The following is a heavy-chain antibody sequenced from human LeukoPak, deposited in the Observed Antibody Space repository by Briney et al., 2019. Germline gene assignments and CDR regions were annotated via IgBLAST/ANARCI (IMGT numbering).Heavy chain of an antibody. J-gene: IGHJ4*02. V-gene: IGHV3-20*04. CDR3: AREDSGSYYFDY. D-gene: IGHD1-26*01. CDR1: GFTFDDYG. CDR2: INWNGGST. Sequence: GGSLRLSCAASGFTFDDYGMSWVRQAPGKGLEWVSGINWNGGSTGYADSVKSRFTISRDNAKNSLYLQMNSLGAEDTALYYCAREDSGSYYFDYWGQGTLVTVSS.